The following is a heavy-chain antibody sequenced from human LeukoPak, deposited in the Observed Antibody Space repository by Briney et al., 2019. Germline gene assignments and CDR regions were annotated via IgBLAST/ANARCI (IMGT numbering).Heavy chain of an antibody. CDR3: ARDSEGVSLGY. CDR1: GGSISSSSYY. V-gene: IGHV4-39*02. Sequence: SETLSLTCTVSGGSISSSSYYWGWIRQPPGKGLEWIGSIYYSGSTYYNPSLKSRVTISVDTSKNQFSLKLSSVTAADTAVYYCARDSEGVSLGYWGQGTLVTVSS. CDR2: IYYSGST. J-gene: IGHJ4*02. D-gene: IGHD3-16*01.